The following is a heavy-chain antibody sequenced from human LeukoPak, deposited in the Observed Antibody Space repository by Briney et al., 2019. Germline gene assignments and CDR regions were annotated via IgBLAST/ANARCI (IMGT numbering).Heavy chain of an antibody. Sequence: AGGSLRLSCAASGFTFDDYAMHWVRQAPGKGLEWVSGISWNSGSIGYADSVKGRFTISRDNAKNSLYLQMNSLRAEDMALYYCAKGLSTRYSSSFDIWGQGTMVTVSS. CDR2: ISWNSGSI. J-gene: IGHJ3*02. CDR1: GFTFDDYA. D-gene: IGHD6-13*01. CDR3: AKGLSTRYSSSFDI. V-gene: IGHV3-9*03.